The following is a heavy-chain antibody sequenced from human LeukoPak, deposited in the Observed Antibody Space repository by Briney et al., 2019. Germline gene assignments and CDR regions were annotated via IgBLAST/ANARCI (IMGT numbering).Heavy chain of an antibody. CDR2: STDKLYSYTT. D-gene: IGHD2-15*01. J-gene: IGHJ3*02. V-gene: IGHV3-72*01. CDR1: RFTPSDHR. Sequence: SLSPSRALSRFTPSDHRMDWARPVTAQGRHWVGRSTDKLYSYTTEYAASVKGRFNNSRADSDNSLYLQMNSLKTEDTTVYYCVRAGGTRGYVIWGEGAMVTVSS. CDR3: VRAGGTRGYVI.